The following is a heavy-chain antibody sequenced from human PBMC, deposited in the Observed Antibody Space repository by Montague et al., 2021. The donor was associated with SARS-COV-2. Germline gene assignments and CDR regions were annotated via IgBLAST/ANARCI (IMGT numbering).Heavy chain of an antibody. Sequence: SETLSLTCNVYGGSFSGYYWSWIRQPPGKGLEWIGEINHSGSTNYNPSLKSRVTISVDTSKNQFSLKLSSVTAADTAVYYCARGSWHIVVVTAIRDGYYGMDVWGQGTTVTVSS. D-gene: IGHD2-21*02. CDR3: ARGSWHIVVVTAIRDGYYGMDV. J-gene: IGHJ6*02. V-gene: IGHV4-34*01. CDR1: GGSFSGYY. CDR2: INHSGST.